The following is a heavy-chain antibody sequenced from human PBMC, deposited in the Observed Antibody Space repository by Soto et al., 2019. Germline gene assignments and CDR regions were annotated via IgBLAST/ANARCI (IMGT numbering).Heavy chain of an antibody. V-gene: IGHV3-48*03. D-gene: IGHD3-3*01. CDR2: IISRGSPI. CDR1: GLTFSSDE. Sequence: QAGGALRLSYAASGLTFSSDEMNWVPQAPGKGLEGDSYIISRGSPIYYADSVKGRFTISRDNSKNSMYLQMHRLRAEDKAVYYCARGEGTIFGVVLSSADYWGQGTLVTVSS. J-gene: IGHJ4*02. CDR3: ARGEGTIFGVVLSSADY.